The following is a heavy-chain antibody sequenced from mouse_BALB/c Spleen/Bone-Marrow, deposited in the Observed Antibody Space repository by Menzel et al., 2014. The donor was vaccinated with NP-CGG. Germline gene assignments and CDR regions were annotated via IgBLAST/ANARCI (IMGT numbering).Heavy chain of an antibody. D-gene: IGHD2-4*01. CDR3: AREGLRAWFVY. Sequence: QVQLQQSGAELARPGASVKMSCKASGYTFTSYTIHWVKPRPGQGLEWIGYINPGSDYTNYNQKFKDKATLTADKSSSTAYMQLSSLTSEDSAVYYCAREGLRAWFVYWGQGTLVTVSA. V-gene: IGHV1-4*01. J-gene: IGHJ3*01. CDR1: GYTFTSYT. CDR2: INPGSDYT.